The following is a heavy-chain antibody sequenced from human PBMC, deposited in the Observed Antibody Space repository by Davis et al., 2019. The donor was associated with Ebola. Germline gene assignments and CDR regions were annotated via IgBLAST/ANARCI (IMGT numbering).Heavy chain of an antibody. Sequence: ASVKVSCKTSGYTFTAYSIDWVRQAPGQGLEWMGRINSYTADAEYDQNFQGRITMTTDTSTSTAYMELRSLRSDDTAVYYCARGYCSGGSCYSPDYWGQGTLVTVSS. J-gene: IGHJ4*02. CDR3: ARGYCSGGSCYSPDY. CDR2: INSYTADA. D-gene: IGHD2-15*01. V-gene: IGHV1-2*06. CDR1: GYTFTAYS.